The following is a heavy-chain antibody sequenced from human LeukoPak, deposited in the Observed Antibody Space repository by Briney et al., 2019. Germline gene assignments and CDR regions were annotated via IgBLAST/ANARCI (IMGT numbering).Heavy chain of an antibody. D-gene: IGHD5-12*01. V-gene: IGHV3-74*01. Sequence: TGGSLRLSCAASGFTFSSYWMHWVRQAPGKGLMWVSRINSDGSITNYADSVKGRFTISRDNAKNTLYLQMNSLRAEDTAVYYCARVRATFSPHFDNWGQGTRHRLL. CDR1: GFTFSSYW. J-gene: IGHJ4*02. CDR2: INSDGSIT. CDR3: ARVRATFSPHFDN.